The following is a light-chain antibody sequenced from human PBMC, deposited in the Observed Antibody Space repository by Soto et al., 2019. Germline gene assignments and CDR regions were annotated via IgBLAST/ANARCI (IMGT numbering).Light chain of an antibody. CDR1: SSNIGSNT. J-gene: IGLJ1*01. Sequence: QSVLTQPPSASXTPGQRVTISCSGSSSNIGSNTVNWYQQLPGTAPKLLIYSNNQRPSGVPDRFSGSKSGTSASLAISGLQSEDEADYYCAAWDDSLNGQVFGTGTKVTVL. V-gene: IGLV1-44*01. CDR3: AAWDDSLNGQV. CDR2: SNN.